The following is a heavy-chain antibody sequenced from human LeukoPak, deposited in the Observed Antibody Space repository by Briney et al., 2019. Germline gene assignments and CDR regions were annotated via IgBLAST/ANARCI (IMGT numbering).Heavy chain of an antibody. CDR1: GGSIDSYY. D-gene: IGHD2-2*01. J-gene: IGHJ4*02. CDR3: ARVYQSAEYYFDY. Sequence: SETLSLTCTVSGGSIDSYYWSWIRQPPGKGLEWIGYIYYTGSTEYHPSLKSRVTISLDTSKNQFSLKLTSVTAADTAVYYRARVYQSAEYYFDYWGQGNLVSVSS. CDR2: IYYTGST. V-gene: IGHV4-59*01.